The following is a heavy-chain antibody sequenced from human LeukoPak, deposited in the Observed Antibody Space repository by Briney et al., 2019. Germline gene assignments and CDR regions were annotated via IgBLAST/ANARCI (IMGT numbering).Heavy chain of an antibody. Sequence: GGSLRLSCAASGFTFSSYSMNWVRQAPGKGLEWVSSISSSSSYIYYADSVKGRFTISRDNAKNSLYLQMNSLRAEDTAVYYCARVGHIVVVVAEFDYWGQGTLVTVFS. V-gene: IGHV3-21*01. J-gene: IGHJ4*02. CDR1: GFTFSSYS. D-gene: IGHD2-15*01. CDR2: ISSSSSYI. CDR3: ARVGHIVVVVAEFDY.